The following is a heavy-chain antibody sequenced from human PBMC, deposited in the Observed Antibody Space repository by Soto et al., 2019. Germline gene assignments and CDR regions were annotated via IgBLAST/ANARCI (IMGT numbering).Heavy chain of an antibody. Sequence: GSLRLSCAASGFTFSSYEMNWVLQAPGKGLEWVSYISSIVSTIYYADSVKGRFTISRDNAKNSLYLQMNSLRAEDTAVYYCARITYYYGMDVWGQGTTVTVTS. CDR1: GFTFSSYE. CDR2: ISSIVSTI. D-gene: IGHD3-16*01. V-gene: IGHV3-48*03. J-gene: IGHJ6*02. CDR3: ARITYYYGMDV.